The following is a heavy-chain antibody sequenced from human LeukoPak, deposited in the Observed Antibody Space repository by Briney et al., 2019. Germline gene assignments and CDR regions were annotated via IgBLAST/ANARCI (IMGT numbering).Heavy chain of an antibody. V-gene: IGHV4-59*02. J-gene: IGHJ4*02. CDR1: DASVRGYY. CDR2: IHYTGNT. CDR3: ARGYGSGSYNNFNQ. Sequence: PSETLSLTCTVSDASVRGYYWSWFRQPPGKGLEWIGYIHYTGNTDYNPSLTSRVTMSVDTSKNQFSLMLTSVTAADTAVYYCARGYGSGSYNNFNQWGQGLLVAVSS. D-gene: IGHD3-10*01.